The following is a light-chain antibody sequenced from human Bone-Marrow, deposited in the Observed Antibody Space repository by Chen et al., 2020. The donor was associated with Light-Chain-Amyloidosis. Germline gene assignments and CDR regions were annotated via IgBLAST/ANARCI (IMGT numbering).Light chain of an antibody. Sequence: SYELTQPPSVLVSPGQTARITCSGDDLPTKYAYWYQQKPGQAPVLVIHRDTERPSGISERFSGSSSGTTATLTISGVQAEAEADYHCQSADSSGTYAVIFGGGTKLTVL. V-gene: IGLV3-25*03. CDR1: DLPTKY. J-gene: IGLJ2*01. CDR2: RDT. CDR3: QSADSSGTYAVI.